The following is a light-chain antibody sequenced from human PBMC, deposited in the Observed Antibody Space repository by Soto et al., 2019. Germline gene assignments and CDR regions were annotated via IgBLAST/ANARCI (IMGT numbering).Light chain of an antibody. Sequence: QSALAQPASVSGSPGQSITISCTGTSSDVGSYNLVSWYQQHPGKAPKLMIYEGSKRPSGVSNRSSGSKSGNTASLTISGLQTEDEADYYCCSHAGSSTSPNYVFGNGTKVTVL. CDR2: EGS. CDR3: CSHAGSSTSPNYV. V-gene: IGLV2-23*01. CDR1: SSDVGSYNL. J-gene: IGLJ1*01.